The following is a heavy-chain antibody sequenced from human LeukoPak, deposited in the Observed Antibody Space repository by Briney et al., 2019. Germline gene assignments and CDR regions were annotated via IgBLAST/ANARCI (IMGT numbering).Heavy chain of an antibody. Sequence: PGGSLRLSCAASGFTFSSYAMSWVRQAPGKGLEWVSTISGSGISTYYADSVKGRFTISRDNSKNTLYLQMNSLRAEDTAVFYCAKNLVGVALSVSTTYFDYWGQGTLVTVSS. D-gene: IGHD6-19*01. CDR3: AKNLVGVALSVSTTYFDY. CDR2: ISGSGIST. CDR1: GFTFSSYA. V-gene: IGHV3-23*01. J-gene: IGHJ4*02.